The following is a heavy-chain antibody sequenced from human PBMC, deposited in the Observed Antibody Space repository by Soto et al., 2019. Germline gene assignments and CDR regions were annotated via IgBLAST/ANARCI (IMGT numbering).Heavy chain of an antibody. CDR1: GYTFTSYG. V-gene: IGHV1-18*01. CDR2: ISAYNGNT. J-gene: IGHJ5*02. CDR3: ARVASSSWYRVVPGENWFDP. Sequence: QVQLVQSGAEVKKPGASVKVSCKASGYTFTSYGISWVRQAPGQGLEWMGWISAYNGNTNYAQKLQGRVTMTTDTSTSTAYRALRRLRSDDTAVYYCARVASSSWYRVVPGENWFDPWGQGTLVTVSS. D-gene: IGHD6-13*01.